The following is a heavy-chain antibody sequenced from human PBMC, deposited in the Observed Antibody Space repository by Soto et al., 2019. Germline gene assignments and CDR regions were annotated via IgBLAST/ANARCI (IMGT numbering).Heavy chain of an antibody. CDR2: INHSGST. CDR1: GCSFSGYY. Sequence: SGTLSLTCAVYGCSFSGYYWSWVRQPPGKGLEWIGEINHSGSTNYNPSLKSRVTISVDTSKNQFSLKLSSVTAADTAVYYCARRVVVLRYFDYWGQGTLVTVSS. J-gene: IGHJ4*02. CDR3: ARRVVVLRYFDY. D-gene: IGHD2-2*01. V-gene: IGHV4-34*01.